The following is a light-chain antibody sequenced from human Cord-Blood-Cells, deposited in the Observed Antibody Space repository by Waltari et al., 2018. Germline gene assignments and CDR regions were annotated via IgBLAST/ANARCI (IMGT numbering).Light chain of an antibody. Sequence: DLVMTQTPLSLSVTPGQPASISCKSSQGLLHSDGKTYLYWYLQKPGQSALLLIYAVSKRVSGVSDTFSGSGSGTDFTLKISRVEAKDVGVYCCMQSIQLPSTSGQGTRLAIK. CDR3: MQSIQLPST. CDR1: QGLLHSDGKTY. CDR2: AVS. J-gene: IGKJ5*01. V-gene: IGKV2D-29*02.